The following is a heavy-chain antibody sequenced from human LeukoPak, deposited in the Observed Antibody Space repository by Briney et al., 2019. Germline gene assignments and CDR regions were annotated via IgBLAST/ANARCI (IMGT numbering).Heavy chain of an antibody. Sequence: GGSLRLSCAASGFTFSSFGMNWVRQAPGKGLEWVSYIGSSGSTMYYADSVKGRFTISRDNAQNSLSLQMDSLRAEDTAVYYCASFTDYWGQGTLVTVSS. CDR2: IGSSGSTM. J-gene: IGHJ4*02. V-gene: IGHV3-48*04. CDR3: ASFTDY. CDR1: GFTFSSFG.